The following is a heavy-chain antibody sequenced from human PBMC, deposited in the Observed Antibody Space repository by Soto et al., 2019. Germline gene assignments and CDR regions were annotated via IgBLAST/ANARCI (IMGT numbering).Heavy chain of an antibody. CDR1: GFTFSDHY. V-gene: IGHV3-11*01. CDR3: ARDISGSYYFDS. D-gene: IGHD1-26*01. CDR2: ISSSGSTI. J-gene: IGHJ4*02. Sequence: PGGSLRLSCAASGFTFSDHYMSWIRQAPGKGLEWVSYISSSGSTIYYADSVKGRFTISRDNAKNSLYLQMNSLRAGDTAVYYCARDISGSYYFDSWGQGTLVTVSS.